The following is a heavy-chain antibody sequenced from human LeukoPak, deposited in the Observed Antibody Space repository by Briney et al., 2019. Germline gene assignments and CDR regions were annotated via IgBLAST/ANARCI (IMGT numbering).Heavy chain of an antibody. CDR1: GYTFTSYA. J-gene: IGHJ4*02. V-gene: IGHV7-4-1*02. D-gene: IGHD1-26*01. CDR2: INTNTGNP. CDR3: AGVRHEYWWELHPLDY. Sequence: ASVKVSCKASGYTFTSYAMNWVRQAPGQGLEWMGWINTNTGNPTYAQGFTGRFVFSLDTSVSTAYLQISSLKAEDTAVYYCAGVRHEYWWELHPLDYWGQGTLVTVSS.